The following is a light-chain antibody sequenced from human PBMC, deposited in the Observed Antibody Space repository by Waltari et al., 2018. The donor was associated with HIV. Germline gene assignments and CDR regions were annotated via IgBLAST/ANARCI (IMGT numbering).Light chain of an antibody. V-gene: IGLV2-23*02. J-gene: IGLJ1*01. CDR2: EVT. Sequence: QSALTQPASVSGSPGQSITISCTGTSSNVGSDDLVSWYQQHPGEAPKLIIYEVTKRPSVVSNRFSGSKSGNTASLTISGLQAEDEADYCCCSCPRSGIRYVFRTGTKVTVL. CDR3: CSCPRSGIRYV. CDR1: SSNVGSDDL.